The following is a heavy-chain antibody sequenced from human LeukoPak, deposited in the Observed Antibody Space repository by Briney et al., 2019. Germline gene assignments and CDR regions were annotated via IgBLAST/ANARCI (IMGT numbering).Heavy chain of an antibody. CDR2: ISISSNYI. D-gene: IGHD1-20*01. J-gene: IGHJ6*03. V-gene: IGHV3-21*01. CDR1: GFTFSRYS. CDR3: AKGNWNEGYYYMDV. Sequence: GGSLRLSCAASGFTFSRYSMNWVRQAPGKGLEWVSSISISSNYIYYTDSVKGRCTISRDNGKNSLYLQMNSLRAEDTAVYYCAKGNWNEGYYYMDVWGKGTTVTISS.